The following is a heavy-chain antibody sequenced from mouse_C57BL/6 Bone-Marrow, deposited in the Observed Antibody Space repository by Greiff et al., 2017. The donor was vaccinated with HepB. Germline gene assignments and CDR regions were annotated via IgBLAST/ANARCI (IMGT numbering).Heavy chain of an antibody. CDR2: INPNNGGT. D-gene: IGHD2-3*01. J-gene: IGHJ4*01. CDR3: ARSYDGSHYYAMDY. V-gene: IGHV1-18*01. Sequence: EVKLQQSGPELVKPGASVKIPCKASGYTFTDYNMDWVKQSHGKSLEWIGDINPNNGGTIYNQKFKGKATLTVDKSSSTAYMELRSLTSEDSAVYYCARSYDGSHYYAMDYWGQGTSVTVSS. CDR1: GYTFTDYN.